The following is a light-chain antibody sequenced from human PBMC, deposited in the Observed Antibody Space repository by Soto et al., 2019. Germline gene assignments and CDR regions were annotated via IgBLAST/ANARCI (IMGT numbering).Light chain of an antibody. V-gene: IGKV3-15*01. CDR1: QSVTTN. Sequence: EIVMTQSPATVSVSLGGRATLSSTATQSVTTNLAWYQQKPGQAPRLLIYGASTRATDIPARFSGSGSGTEFTLTISSLQSEDFAVYYCQQYNNWPQTFGQGTKVDIK. CDR3: QQYNNWPQT. J-gene: IGKJ1*01. CDR2: GAS.